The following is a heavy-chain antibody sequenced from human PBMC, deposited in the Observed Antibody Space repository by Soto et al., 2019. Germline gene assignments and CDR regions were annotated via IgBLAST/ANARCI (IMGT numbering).Heavy chain of an antibody. CDR1: GFTFSSYG. D-gene: IGHD6-13*01. CDR2: ISYDGSNK. Sequence: QVQLVESGGGVVQPGRSLRLSCAASGFTFSSYGMHWVRQAPGKGLEWVAVISYDGSNKYYADSVKGRFTISRDNSKNTLYLQMNSLRAEDTAVYYCAKDMIAAAGSFYYYGMDVWGQGTTVTVSS. J-gene: IGHJ6*02. V-gene: IGHV3-30*18. CDR3: AKDMIAAAGSFYYYGMDV.